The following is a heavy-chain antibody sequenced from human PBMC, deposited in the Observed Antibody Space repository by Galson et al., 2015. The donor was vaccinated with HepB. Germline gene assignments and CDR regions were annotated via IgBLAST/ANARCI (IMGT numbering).Heavy chain of an antibody. Sequence: SLRLSCAASGFRFSDFAMHWVRQAPGKGLEYVSGISSNGGRTWFADSMKGRLTISRDNNKNTLSLQMSNLGPEDTAVYFCVKCNYLPLDGFNVWGQGTMVTVSS. D-gene: IGHD4-11*01. CDR1: GFRFSDFA. CDR2: ISSNGGRT. J-gene: IGHJ3*01. CDR3: VKCNYLPLDGFNV. V-gene: IGHV3-64D*06.